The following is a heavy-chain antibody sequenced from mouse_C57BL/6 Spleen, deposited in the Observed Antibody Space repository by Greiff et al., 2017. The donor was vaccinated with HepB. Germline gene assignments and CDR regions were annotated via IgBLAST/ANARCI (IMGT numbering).Heavy chain of an antibody. CDR3: ARGGSYDWFAY. J-gene: IGHJ3*01. D-gene: IGHD2-12*01. CDR2: IYPSDSET. Sequence: QVQLKQPGAELVRPGSSVKLSCKASGYTFTSYWMDWVKQRPGQGLEWIGNIYPSDSETHYNQKFKDKATLTVDKSSSTAYMQLSSLTSEDSAVYYCARGGSYDWFAYWGQGTLVTVSA. CDR1: GYTFTSYW. V-gene: IGHV1-61*01.